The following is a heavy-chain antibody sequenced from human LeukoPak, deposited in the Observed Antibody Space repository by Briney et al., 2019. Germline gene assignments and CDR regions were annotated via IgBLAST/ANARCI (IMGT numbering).Heavy chain of an antibody. CDR2: IGAYNGNT. CDR3: ARDAGYNYGYLSSHFDY. Sequence: ASVKVSCKASGYTFTSYGISWVRQAPRQGLEWMGWIGAYNGNTNYAQKLQGRVTMTTDTSTSTAYMELRSLRSDDTAVYYCARDAGYNYGYLSSHFDYWGQGTLVTVSS. J-gene: IGHJ4*02. V-gene: IGHV1-18*01. D-gene: IGHD5-18*01. CDR1: GYTFTSYG.